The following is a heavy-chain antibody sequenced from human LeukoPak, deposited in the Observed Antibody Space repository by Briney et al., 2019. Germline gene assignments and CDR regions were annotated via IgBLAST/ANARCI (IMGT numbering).Heavy chain of an antibody. J-gene: IGHJ3*01. V-gene: IGHV3-53*01. D-gene: IGHD2-15*01. Sequence: PGGSLRLSCAVSGFTVSSGHMHWVRQAPGQGLEWVATFYRGGNTYHADSVKGRLTVSRDNLKNTVSLQMDSLRAEDTAVYYCATSKSATYDGLDRWGQGTRVTVSS. CDR1: GFTVSSGH. CDR3: ATSKSATYDGLDR. CDR2: FYRGGNT.